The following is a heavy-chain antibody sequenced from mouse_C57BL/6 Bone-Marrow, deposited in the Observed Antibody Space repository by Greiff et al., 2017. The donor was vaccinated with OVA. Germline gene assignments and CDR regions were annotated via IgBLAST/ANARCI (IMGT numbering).Heavy chain of an antibody. CDR2: IDPSDSYP. CDR3: ARIPYFDY. J-gene: IGHJ2*01. Sequence: QVQLQQPGAELVRPGTSVKLSCKASGYTFTSYWMHWVKQRPGQGLEWIGVIDPSDSYPNYNQKFKGKATLTVDTSSSTAYMQLSSLTSEDSAVYYCARIPYFDYWGQGTTLTVSS. CDR1: GYTFTSYW. V-gene: IGHV1-59*01.